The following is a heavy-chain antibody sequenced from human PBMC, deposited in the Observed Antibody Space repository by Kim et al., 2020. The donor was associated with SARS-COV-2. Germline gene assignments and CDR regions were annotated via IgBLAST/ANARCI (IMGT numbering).Heavy chain of an antibody. V-gene: IGHV4-61*01. D-gene: IGHD3-22*01. J-gene: IGHJ5*02. CDR3: AREGYYYDSSGYYPKGHWFDP. Sequence: SETLSLTCTVSGGSVSSGSYYWSWIRQPPGKGLEWIGYIYYSGSTNYNPSLKSRVTISVDTSKNQFSLKLSSVTAADTAVYYCAREGYYYDSSGYYPKGHWFDPWGPGNLVTVPS. CDR2: IYYSGST. CDR1: GGSVSSGSYY.